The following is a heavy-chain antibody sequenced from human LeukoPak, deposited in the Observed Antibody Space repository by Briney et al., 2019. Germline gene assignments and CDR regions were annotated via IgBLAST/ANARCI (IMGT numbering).Heavy chain of an antibody. Sequence: PSETLSLTCAGYGGSFSGYYWSWIRQPPGKGLEWVGEINHSGSTNYNPSLKSRVTISVDTSKNQFSLKLSSVTAADTAVYYCARQPPRGRSTSRRLWNNWFDPWGQGTLVTVSS. CDR2: INHSGST. CDR1: GGSFSGYY. D-gene: IGHD2-2*01. V-gene: IGHV4-34*01. J-gene: IGHJ5*02. CDR3: ARQPPRGRSTSRRLWNNWFDP.